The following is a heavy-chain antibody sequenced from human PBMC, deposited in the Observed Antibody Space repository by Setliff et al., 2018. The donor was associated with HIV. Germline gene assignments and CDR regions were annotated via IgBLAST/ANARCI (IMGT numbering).Heavy chain of an antibody. J-gene: IGHJ4*02. Sequence: PGGSLRLSCAASGFTFSNYEMNWVRQAPGEGLEWVSAILSTGERTFYADSVKGRFTISRDNSKNTVYLQMNSLRAEDTAEYYCAKELAASGLGYFDSWGRGILVTVSS. V-gene: IGHV3-23*01. CDR2: ILSTGERT. CDR3: AKELAASGLGYFDS. CDR1: GFTFSNYE. D-gene: IGHD3-22*01.